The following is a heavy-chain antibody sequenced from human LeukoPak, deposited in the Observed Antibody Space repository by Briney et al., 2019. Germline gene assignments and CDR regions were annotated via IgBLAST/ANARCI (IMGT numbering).Heavy chain of an antibody. CDR2: ISGSGGST. D-gene: IGHD4-17*01. Sequence: GGSLRLSCAASGFTFSSYAMSWVRQAPGKGLEWVSAISGSGGSTYYADSVKGRFTISRDNSKNTLYLQMNSLRAEDTAVYYCAKDRGATVTTNYYYGMDVWGQGTTVTVSS. CDR1: GFTFSSYA. CDR3: AKDRGATVTTNYYYGMDV. V-gene: IGHV3-23*01. J-gene: IGHJ6*02.